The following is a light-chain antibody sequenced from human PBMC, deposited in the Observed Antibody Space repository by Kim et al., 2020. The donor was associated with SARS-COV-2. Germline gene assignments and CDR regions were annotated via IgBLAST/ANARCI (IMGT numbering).Light chain of an antibody. CDR1: QSVSGY. CDR2: DAS. CDR3: QQRSNWST. V-gene: IGKV3-11*01. Sequence: SFFPGGRATPSCRASQSVSGYLAWYQQKPGQAPRLLIYDASNRATGIPARFSGSGSGTDFTLTISSLEHEDFAVYYCQQRSNWSTFGPGTKVDIK. J-gene: IGKJ3*01.